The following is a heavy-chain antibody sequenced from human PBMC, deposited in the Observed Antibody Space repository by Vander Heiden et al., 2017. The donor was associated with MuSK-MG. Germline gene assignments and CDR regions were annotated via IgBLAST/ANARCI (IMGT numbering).Heavy chain of an antibody. V-gene: IGHV3-7*01. D-gene: IGHD6-19*01. CDR1: GFTFSSYW. J-gene: IGHJ4*02. Sequence: EVQLVESGGCLVQPAGSLSLSCAASGFTFSSYWRSWVRQAPGKGLEWVANIKQDGSEKYYVDSGKGRFTISRDNAKNSLYLQMNSLRAEDTAVYYCARDGEEWLPGDYWGQGTLVTVSS. CDR2: IKQDGSEK. CDR3: ARDGEEWLPGDY.